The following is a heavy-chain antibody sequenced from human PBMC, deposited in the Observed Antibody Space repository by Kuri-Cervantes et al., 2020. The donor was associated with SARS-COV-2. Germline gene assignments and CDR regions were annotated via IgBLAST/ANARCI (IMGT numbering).Heavy chain of an antibody. CDR1: GFTFSSYT. CDR3: ARPFGRMF. V-gene: IGHV3-66*01. J-gene: IGHJ4*02. CDR2: IYSGGST. D-gene: IGHD3-10*01. Sequence: ETLSLTCAASGFTFSSYTMSWVRQAPGKGLEWVSVIYSGGSTYYADSVKGRFTISRDNSKNTLYLQMNSLRAEDTAVYYCARPFGRMFWGQGTLVTVSS.